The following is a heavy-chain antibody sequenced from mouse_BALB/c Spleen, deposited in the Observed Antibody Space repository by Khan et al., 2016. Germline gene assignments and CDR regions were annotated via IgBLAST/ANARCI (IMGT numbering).Heavy chain of an antibody. V-gene: IGHV1-4*01. D-gene: IGHD2-10*01. CDR3: AREAYRAWFAY. CDR1: GYTFTSYT. CDR2: INPSSGYT. J-gene: IGHJ3*01. Sequence: QVQLQQSGAELARPGASVKLSCKASGYTFTSYTMHWVKQRPGQGLEWIGYINPSSGYTNYNQKYKDKATLTADKSSSTAYMQLRSLTSEDSAVYYCAREAYRAWFAYWGQGTLVTVSA.